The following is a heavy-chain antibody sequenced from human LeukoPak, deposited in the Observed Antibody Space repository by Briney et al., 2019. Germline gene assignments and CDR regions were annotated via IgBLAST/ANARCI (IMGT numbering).Heavy chain of an antibody. V-gene: IGHV1-2*02. J-gene: IGHJ5*02. D-gene: IGHD2-2*01. CDR2: INPNSGGT. CDR1: GFTFSGYY. CDR3: AREDYIVVVPAAFNWFDP. Sequence: ASVKVSCKASGFTFSGYYMHWVRQAPGQGLEWMAWINPNSGGTNYAQKFQGRVTMTRDTSISTAYMELSRLRSDDTAVYYCAREDYIVVVPAAFNWFDPWGQGTLVTVSS.